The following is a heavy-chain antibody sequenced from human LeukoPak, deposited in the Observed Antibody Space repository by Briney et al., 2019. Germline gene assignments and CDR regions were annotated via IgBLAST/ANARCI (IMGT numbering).Heavy chain of an antibody. CDR2: INAGNGNT. CDR3: ARERVVKSYYYYGMDV. Sequence: ASVKVSCKASGYTFPSYFMHWVRQAPGQRLEWMGWINAGNGNTKYSQKFQGRVTITRDTSASTAYMELSSLRSEDTAVYYCARERVVKSYYYYGMDVWGQGTTVTVSS. CDR1: GYTFPSYF. D-gene: IGHD4-23*01. J-gene: IGHJ6*02. V-gene: IGHV1-3*01.